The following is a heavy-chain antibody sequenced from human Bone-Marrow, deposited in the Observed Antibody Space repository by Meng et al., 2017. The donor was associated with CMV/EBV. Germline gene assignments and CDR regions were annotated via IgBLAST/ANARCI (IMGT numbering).Heavy chain of an antibody. V-gene: IGHV1-8*02. Sequence: ASVKVSCKASGGTFSSYAISWVRQAPGQGLEWMGWMNPNSGNTGYAQKFQGRVTMTRNTSISTAYMELSSLRSEDTAVYYCARGEYYGSGSYPTYYWGQGTLVTVSS. J-gene: IGHJ4*02. CDR2: MNPNSGNT. D-gene: IGHD3-10*01. CDR3: ARGEYYGSGSYPTYY. CDR1: GGTFSSYA.